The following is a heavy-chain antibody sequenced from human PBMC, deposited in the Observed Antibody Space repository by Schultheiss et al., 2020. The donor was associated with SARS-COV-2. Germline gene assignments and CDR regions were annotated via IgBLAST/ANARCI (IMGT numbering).Heavy chain of an antibody. V-gene: IGHV3-33*01. CDR3: ARDPSDDGSGREANYYYGMDV. D-gene: IGHD3-10*01. CDR2: IWYDGSNK. J-gene: IGHJ6*02. Sequence: GGSLRLSCAASGFTFSNYVMHWVRQAPGKGLEWVAVIWYDGSNKYYADSVKGRFTISRDNSKNTLYLQLPSLSAEDTAGSSWARDPSDDGSGREANYYYGMDVWGQGTTVTVS. CDR1: GFTFSNYV.